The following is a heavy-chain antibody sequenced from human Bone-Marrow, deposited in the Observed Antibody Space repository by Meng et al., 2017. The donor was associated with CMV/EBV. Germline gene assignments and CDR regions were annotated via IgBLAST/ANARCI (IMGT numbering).Heavy chain of an antibody. J-gene: IGHJ6*02. Sequence: GESLKISCAASGFTFDDYTMHWVRQAPGKGLEWVSLISWDGGSTYYADSVKGRFTISRDNSKNSLYLQMNSLRAEDTAVYYCARDRDYDFWSGSTYYYYGMYVWGQGTTVTVSS. CDR3: ARDRDYDFWSGSTYYYYGMYV. V-gene: IGHV3-43*01. CDR2: ISWDGGST. CDR1: GFTFDDYT. D-gene: IGHD3-3*01.